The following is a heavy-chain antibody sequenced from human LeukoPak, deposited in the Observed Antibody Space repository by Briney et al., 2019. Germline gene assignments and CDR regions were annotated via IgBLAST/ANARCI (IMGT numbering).Heavy chain of an antibody. Sequence: PSGTLSLTCTVSGGSISSYYWSWIRQPPGKGLEWIGYIYYSGSTNYNPSLKSRVTISVDTSKNQFSLKLSSVTAADTAVYYCARFGRRIAAADPGYWYFDLWGRGTLVTVSS. CDR2: IYYSGST. CDR1: GGSISSYY. J-gene: IGHJ2*01. CDR3: ARFGRRIAAADPGYWYFDL. D-gene: IGHD6-13*01. V-gene: IGHV4-59*12.